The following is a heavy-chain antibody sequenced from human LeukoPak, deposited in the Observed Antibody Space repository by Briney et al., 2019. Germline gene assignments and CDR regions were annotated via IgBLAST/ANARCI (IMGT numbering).Heavy chain of an antibody. CDR2: VSGGGAA. J-gene: IGHJ4*02. CDR3: ARGWPRVSYYFQY. Sequence: GTLRLSCVMSEFAFNHYTKNWVLQAPGEGLKRVSSVSGGGAAYYADSVEGRFTISRDSSQNTVFLQMNSLRAEDAAVYFCARGWPRVSYYFQYWGQGALGSASS. D-gene: IGHD5/OR15-5a*01. V-gene: IGHV3-23*01. CDR1: EFAFNHYT.